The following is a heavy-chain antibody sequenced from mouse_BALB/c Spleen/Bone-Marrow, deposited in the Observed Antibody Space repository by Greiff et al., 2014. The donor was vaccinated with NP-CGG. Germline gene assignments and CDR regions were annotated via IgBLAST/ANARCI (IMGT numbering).Heavy chain of an antibody. CDR3: ARYDGYSFDY. CDR2: ISYSGST. V-gene: IGHV3-8*02. Sequence: DVKLVESGPSLVKPSQTLSLTCSVTGDSINSGYWNWIRKFPGNKLEYMGYISYSGSTYYNPSLKSRISITRDTSKNQYYLQLNSVTTEDTATYYCARYDGYSFDYWGQGTTLTVSS. J-gene: IGHJ2*01. CDR1: GDSINSGY. D-gene: IGHD2-3*01.